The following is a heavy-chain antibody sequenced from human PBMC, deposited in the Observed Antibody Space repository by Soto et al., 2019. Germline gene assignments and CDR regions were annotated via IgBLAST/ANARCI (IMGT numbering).Heavy chain of an antibody. CDR3: AREAQQLANWFDP. J-gene: IGHJ5*02. Sequence: GASVKVSCKASGYTFTSYVINWLRQATGQGLEWMGWMNPNSGNTGYAQKFQGRVTMTRNTSISTAYMELSSLRSEDTAVYYCAREAQQLANWFDPWGQGTLVTVSS. V-gene: IGHV1-8*01. D-gene: IGHD6-13*01. CDR2: MNPNSGNT. CDR1: GYTFTSYV.